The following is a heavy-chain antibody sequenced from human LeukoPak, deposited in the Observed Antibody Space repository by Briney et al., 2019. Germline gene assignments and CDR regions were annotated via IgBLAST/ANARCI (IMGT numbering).Heavy chain of an antibody. CDR3: ARDYHRWLQLRNPFDY. D-gene: IGHD5-24*01. V-gene: IGHV1-18*01. J-gene: IGHJ4*02. CDR2: ISAYNGNT. CDR1: GYTFTSYG. Sequence: GASVKVSCKASGYTFTSYGISWVRQAPGQGLEWMGWISAYNGNTNYAQKPQGRVTMTTDTSTSTAYMELRSLRSDDTAVYYCARDYHRWLQLRNPFDYWGQGTLVTVSS.